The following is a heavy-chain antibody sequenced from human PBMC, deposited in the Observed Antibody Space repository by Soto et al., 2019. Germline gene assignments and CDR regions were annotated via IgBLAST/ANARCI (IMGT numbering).Heavy chain of an antibody. CDR2: ITSGGTYI. J-gene: IGHJ6*02. V-gene: IGHV3-21*01. CDR3: ARSKGYGMDV. Sequence: PGGSLRLSCAVSGFTFSTYNMNWFRQAPGKGLEWVSYITSGGTYIYYADSVKGRLTISRDNAKNSLYLQINSLRAEDTAVYYCARSKGYGMDVWGQGTTVTVSS. CDR1: GFTFSTYN. D-gene: IGHD4-4*01.